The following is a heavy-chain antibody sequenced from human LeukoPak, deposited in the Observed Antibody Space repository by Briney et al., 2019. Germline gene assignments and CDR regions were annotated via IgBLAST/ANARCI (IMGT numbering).Heavy chain of an antibody. D-gene: IGHD1-26*01. CDR1: GFTFGVYE. Sequence: GGSLRLSCSASGFTFGVYEMTWVRQAPGKGLEWISYISNSGSAIYYGDSMKGRFTISRDNTKNSLYLEMNSLRGEDTAVYYCARNGGSYPFFDYWGQGTLVTVSS. V-gene: IGHV3-48*03. J-gene: IGHJ4*02. CDR3: ARNGGSYPFFDY. CDR2: ISNSGSAI.